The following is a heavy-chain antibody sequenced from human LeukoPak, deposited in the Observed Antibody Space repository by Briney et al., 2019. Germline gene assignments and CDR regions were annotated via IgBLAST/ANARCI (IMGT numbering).Heavy chain of an antibody. Sequence: SQTLSLTCTVSGGSISSGGYYWSWIRQHPGKGLEWIGYIYYSGSTYYNPSLKSRVTISVDTAKNQFSLKLSSVTAADTAVYYCARADYYGSGWDWFDPWGQGTLVTVSS. CDR1: GGSISSGGYY. CDR2: IYYSGST. D-gene: IGHD3-10*01. J-gene: IGHJ5*02. CDR3: ARADYYGSGWDWFDP. V-gene: IGHV4-31*03.